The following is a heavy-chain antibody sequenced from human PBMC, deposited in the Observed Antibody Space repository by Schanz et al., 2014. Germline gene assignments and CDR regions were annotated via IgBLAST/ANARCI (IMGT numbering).Heavy chain of an antibody. CDR3: ARGRVLES. V-gene: IGHV3-23*01. J-gene: IGHJ5*02. D-gene: IGHD1-1*01. CDR2: ISGSGAST. Sequence: DVQLLESGGGLVQPGGSLRLSCAASGFTFGDYAMTWVRQAPGKGLEWVSGISGSGASTYYADSVKGRFTISRDNAKNSLFLQMNSLRPEDTAVYYCARGRVLESWGQGTLVTVSS. CDR1: GFTFGDYA.